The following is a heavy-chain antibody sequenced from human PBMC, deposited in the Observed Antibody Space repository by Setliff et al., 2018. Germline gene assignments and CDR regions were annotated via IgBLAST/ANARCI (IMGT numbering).Heavy chain of an antibody. CDR2: INPSGGST. CDR1: GYTFTSYY. CDR3: AREASMVRGVIITLSTNWFDP. D-gene: IGHD3-10*01. V-gene: IGHV1-46*01. Sequence: GASVKVSCKASGYTFTSYYMHWVRQAPGQGLEWMGIINPSGGSTSYAQKFQGRVTMTRDTSTSTVYMELSSLRSEDTAVYYCAREASMVRGVIITLSTNWFDPWGQGTLVTVSS. J-gene: IGHJ5*02.